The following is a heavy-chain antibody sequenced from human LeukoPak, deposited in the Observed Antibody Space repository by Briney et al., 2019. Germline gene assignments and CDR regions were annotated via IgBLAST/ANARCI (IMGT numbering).Heavy chain of an antibody. J-gene: IGHJ4*02. CDR3: ARGRVGATDY. CDR2: TNPNSGGT. CDR1: GYTFIDYY. V-gene: IGHV1-2*06. Sequence: ASVKVSCKASGYTFIDYYIHWVRQAPGQGLEWMGRTNPNSGGTNYAQKFQGRVTMTRDTSISTAYMEVSRLTSNDTAVYYCARGRVGATDYWGQGTLVTVSS. D-gene: IGHD1-26*01.